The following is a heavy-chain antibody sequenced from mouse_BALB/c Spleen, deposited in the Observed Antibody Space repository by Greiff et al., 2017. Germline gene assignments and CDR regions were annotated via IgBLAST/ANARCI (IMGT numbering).Heavy chain of an antibody. CDR3: AREGYPYAMDY. V-gene: IGHV1-87*01. J-gene: IGHJ4*01. CDR1: GYTFTSYW. D-gene: IGHD2-2*01. CDR2: IYPGDGDT. Sequence: QVQLQQSGAELARPGASVKLSCKASGYTFTSYWMQWVKQRPGQGLEWIGAIYPGDGDTRYTQKFKGKATLTADKSSSTAYMQLSSLASEDSAVYYCAREGYPYAMDYWGQGTSVTVSS.